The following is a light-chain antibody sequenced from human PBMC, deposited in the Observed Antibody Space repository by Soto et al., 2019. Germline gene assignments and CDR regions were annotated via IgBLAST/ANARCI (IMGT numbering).Light chain of an antibody. V-gene: IGKV3-15*01. Sequence: EIVMTQSPATLSVSPGERVTLSCRASQSVSSNLAWYQQKPGQAPRLLIYGASTRATGIPARLSGSGSGTEFTLTISSLQSEDFAVYYCQQHDKWPFTCSQGTKLDIK. CDR1: QSVSSN. CDR2: GAS. J-gene: IGKJ2*01. CDR3: QQHDKWPFT.